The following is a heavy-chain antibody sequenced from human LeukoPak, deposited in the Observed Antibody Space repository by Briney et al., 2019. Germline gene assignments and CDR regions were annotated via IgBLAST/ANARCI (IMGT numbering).Heavy chain of an antibody. CDR3: AREAVVVVIISMDNKVDGAFDI. J-gene: IGHJ3*02. Sequence: SQTLSLTCTVSGGSISSGGYYWSWIRQHPGKGLEWIGYIYYRGSTYYNPSLKSRVTISVDTSKNQFSLKLSSVTAADTAVYYCAREAVVVVIISMDNKVDGAFDIWGQGTMVTVSS. V-gene: IGHV4-31*03. CDR2: IYYRGST. D-gene: IGHD3-22*01. CDR1: GGSISSGGYY.